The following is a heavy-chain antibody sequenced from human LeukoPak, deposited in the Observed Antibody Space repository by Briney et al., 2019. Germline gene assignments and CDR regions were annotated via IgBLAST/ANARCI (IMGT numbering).Heavy chain of an antibody. D-gene: IGHD6-19*01. Sequence: GASVKVSCKASGGTFSSYAISWVRQAPGQGLEWMGWISAYNGNTNYAQKLQGRVTMTTDTSTSTAYMELRSLRSDDTAVYYCARTFSSGWYYMDVWGKGTTVTVSS. V-gene: IGHV1-18*01. J-gene: IGHJ6*03. CDR1: GGTFSSYA. CDR2: ISAYNGNT. CDR3: ARTFSSGWYYMDV.